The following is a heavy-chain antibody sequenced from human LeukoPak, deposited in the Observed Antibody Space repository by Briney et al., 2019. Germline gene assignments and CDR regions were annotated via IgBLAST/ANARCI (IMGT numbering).Heavy chain of an antibody. Sequence: SETLSLTCTVSGGSISSYYWSWIRQPAGKGMEWIGRIYTSGSTNYNPSLKRRVTMSVDTSKNQFSLKLSSVTAADTAVYYCARDSMVRGVIIMAVAFDIWGQGTMVTVSS. CDR2: IYTSGST. V-gene: IGHV4-4*07. J-gene: IGHJ3*02. CDR3: ARDSMVRGVIIMAVAFDI. D-gene: IGHD3-10*01. CDR1: GGSISSYY.